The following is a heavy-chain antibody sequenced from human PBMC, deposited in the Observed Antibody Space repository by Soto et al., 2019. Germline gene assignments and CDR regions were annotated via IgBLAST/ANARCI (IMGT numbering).Heavy chain of an antibody. CDR3: ARDEWGSGSLGY. D-gene: IGHD3-10*01. CDR1: GFTFSNYG. V-gene: IGHV3-33*01. Sequence: QVQLVESGGGVVQPGRSLRLSCAASGFTFSNYGMHWVRQAPGKGLEWVAVIWYDGSNKCCADSVKGRFTISRDNSKNTLYLQMNSLRAEDTAVYYCARDEWGSGSLGYWGQGTLVTVSS. J-gene: IGHJ4*02. CDR2: IWYDGSNK.